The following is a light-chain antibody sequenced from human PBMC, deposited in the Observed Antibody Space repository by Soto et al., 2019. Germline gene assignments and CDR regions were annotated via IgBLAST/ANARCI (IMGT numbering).Light chain of an antibody. CDR2: AAS. CDR1: QSISSY. CDR3: QQSYSTPST. V-gene: IGKV1-39*01. Sequence: DIQMTQSPSALSASVGDRVTITCRASQSISSYLNWYQQKPGKAPKLLIYAASSLQSVVPSRFSGSGSGTDFTLTISSLQPEDFATYYCQQSYSTPSTFGQGTKVDIK. J-gene: IGKJ1*01.